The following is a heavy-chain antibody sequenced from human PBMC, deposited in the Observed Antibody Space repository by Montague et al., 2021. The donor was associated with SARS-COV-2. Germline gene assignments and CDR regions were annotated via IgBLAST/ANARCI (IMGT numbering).Heavy chain of an antibody. J-gene: IGHJ4*01. V-gene: IGHV4-4*07. CDR2: IYGNGNT. CDR1: GGSINSFF. D-gene: IGHD2-8*01. Sequence: SETLSLTCTVPGGSINSFFWSWIRQPAGKELEWIGRIYGNGNTNYNPSLKSRFTMSADTSKNQFYLTLSSVTAADTAVYYCARDGTLYLYATYFDVWGQGALVTVSS. CDR3: ARDGTLYLYATYFDV.